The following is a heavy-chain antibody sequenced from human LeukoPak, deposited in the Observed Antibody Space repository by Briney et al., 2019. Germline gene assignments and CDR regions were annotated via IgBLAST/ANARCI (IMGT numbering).Heavy chain of an antibody. CDR2: IYYSGST. V-gene: IGHV4-39*07. CDR1: GGSISSSSYY. CDR3: ARVSSSWYQDWYFDL. J-gene: IGHJ2*01. Sequence: SETLSLTCTVSGGSISSSSYYWGWIRQPPGKELEWIGSIYYSGSTYYNPSLKSRVTISVDTSKNQFSLKLTSVTAADTAVYYCARVSSSWYQDWYFDLWGRGTLVTVSS. D-gene: IGHD6-13*01.